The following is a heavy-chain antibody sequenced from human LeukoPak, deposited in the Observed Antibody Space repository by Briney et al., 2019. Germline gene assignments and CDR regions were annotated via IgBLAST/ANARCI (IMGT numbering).Heavy chain of an antibody. Sequence: PSETLSLTCTVSGGSISSSSYYWGWIRQPPGKGLEWIGSIYYSGSTYYNPSLKSRVSMSVDTSKNQFSLNLSSVTAADTAVYHCARLLAGCPGGRCRAHFDYWGQGTLVTVSS. D-gene: IGHD2-15*01. V-gene: IGHV4-39*07. J-gene: IGHJ4*02. CDR2: IYYSGST. CDR3: ARLLAGCPGGRCRAHFDY. CDR1: GGSISSSSYY.